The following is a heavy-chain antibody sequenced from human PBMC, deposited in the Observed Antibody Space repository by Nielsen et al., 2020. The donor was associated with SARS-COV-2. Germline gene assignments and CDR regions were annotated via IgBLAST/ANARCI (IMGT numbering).Heavy chain of an antibody. Sequence: GGSLRLSCKGSGYTFTIYWIGWVRQMPGKGLEWMGIIYPGDSDTSYSPSFQGQVTISADKSISTAYLQWSSLKASDTAMYYCARPQYSSSWYLSDYGMDVWGQGTTVTVSS. D-gene: IGHD6-13*01. CDR1: GYTFTIYW. V-gene: IGHV5-51*01. CDR3: ARPQYSSSWYLSDYGMDV. J-gene: IGHJ6*02. CDR2: IYPGDSDT.